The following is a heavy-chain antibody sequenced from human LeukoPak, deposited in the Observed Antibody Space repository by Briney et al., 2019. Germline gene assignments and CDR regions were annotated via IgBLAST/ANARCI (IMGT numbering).Heavy chain of an antibody. CDR1: GFTFSSYS. D-gene: IGHD1-26*01. V-gene: IGHV3-21*01. J-gene: IGHJ4*02. Sequence: GGSLRPSCAASGFTFSSYSMNWVRQAPGKGLEWVSSISSSSSYIYYADSVKGRFTISRDNAKNSLYLQMNSLRAEDTAVYNCARDAYSGSHALDHWGQGTPVTVSS. CDR3: ARDAYSGSHALDH. CDR2: ISSSSSYI.